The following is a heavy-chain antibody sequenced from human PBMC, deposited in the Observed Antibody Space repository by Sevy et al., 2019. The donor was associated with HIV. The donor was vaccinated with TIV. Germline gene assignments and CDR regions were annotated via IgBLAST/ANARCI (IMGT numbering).Heavy chain of an antibody. CDR3: ARAASDPSAGSSTSCYTGGFDY. J-gene: IGHJ4*02. V-gene: IGHV1-69*13. CDR1: GGTFSSYA. D-gene: IGHD2-2*02. Sequence: ASVKVSCKASGGTFSSYAISWVRQAPGQGLEWMGGIIPIFGTANYAQKFQGRVTITADESTSTAYMEQGSLRSEDTAVYYCARAASDPSAGSSTSCYTGGFDYWGQGTLVTVSS. CDR2: IIPIFGTA.